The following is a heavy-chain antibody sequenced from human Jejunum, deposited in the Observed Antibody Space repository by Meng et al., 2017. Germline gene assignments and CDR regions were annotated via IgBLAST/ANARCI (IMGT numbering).Heavy chain of an antibody. J-gene: IGHJ4*02. CDR3: ARDWDWVVWDY. Sequence: DVQLVGSGGGLVQPGGSLTLSCAASGFTVSTYAMHGVRQAPGKGLVWGSQIKPDGRTTAYADSVKGRFTISRDDAKNTVYLEMNSLRAEDASVYYCARDWDWVVWDYWGQGTLVTVSS. CDR1: GFTVSTYA. D-gene: IGHD3/OR15-3a*01. CDR2: IKPDGRTT. V-gene: IGHV3-74*01.